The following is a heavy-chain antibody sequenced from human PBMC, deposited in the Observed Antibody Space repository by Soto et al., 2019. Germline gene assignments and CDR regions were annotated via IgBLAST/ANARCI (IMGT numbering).Heavy chain of an antibody. J-gene: IGHJ4*02. CDR1: GFTVSSKY. V-gene: IGHV3-66*01. CDR3: ARKSAASHLNY. D-gene: IGHD2-15*01. Sequence: GWSLRLSCAASGFTVSSKYMSWVRQAPGKGLEWVSLINRGGSISYADSVKGRFTISRDNAKNLVYLEMNSLTIEDTAVYYCARKSAASHLNYWSQGTLVTVSS. CDR2: INRGGSI.